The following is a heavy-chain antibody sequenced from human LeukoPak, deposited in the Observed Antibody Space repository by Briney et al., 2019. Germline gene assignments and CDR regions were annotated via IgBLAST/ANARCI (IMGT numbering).Heavy chain of an antibody. J-gene: IGHJ4*02. D-gene: IGHD6-13*01. Sequence: PSETLSLTCTVSGGSISSSSYYWGWIRQPPGTGLEWIGSIYYSGSTYYNPSLKSRVTISVDTSKNQFSLKLSSVTAADTAVYYCVSSSLLFDYWGQGTLVTVSS. CDR2: IYYSGST. CDR1: GGSISSSSYY. CDR3: VSSSLLFDY. V-gene: IGHV4-39*01.